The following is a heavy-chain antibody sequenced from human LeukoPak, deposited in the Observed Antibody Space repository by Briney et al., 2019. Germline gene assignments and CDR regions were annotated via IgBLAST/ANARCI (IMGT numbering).Heavy chain of an antibody. CDR3: ARDLYEVRGVISYGMDV. V-gene: IGHV3-21*01. CDR2: ISSSSSYI. Sequence: GGSLRLSCAASGFTFSSYSMNWVRQAPGKGLEWVSSISSSSSYIYYADSVKGRFTISRDNAKNSLYLQMNSLRAEDTAVYYCARDLYEVRGVISYGMDVWGQGTTVTVPS. D-gene: IGHD3-10*01. J-gene: IGHJ6*02. CDR1: GFTFSSYS.